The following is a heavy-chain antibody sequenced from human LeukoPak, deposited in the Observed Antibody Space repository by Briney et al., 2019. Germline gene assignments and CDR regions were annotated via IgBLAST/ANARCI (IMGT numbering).Heavy chain of an antibody. J-gene: IGHJ4*02. V-gene: IGHV3-74*01. CDR3: ARAVYGGDFDY. CDR2: INSDGSST. D-gene: IGHD5/OR15-5a*01. CDR1: GFTFSSYW. Sequence: GGSLRLSCAASGFTFSSYWMRWVRQAPGKGLVWVSRINSDGSSTSYADSVKGRFTISRDNAKNTLYLQMNSLRAEDTAVYYCARAVYGGDFDYWGQGTLVTVSS.